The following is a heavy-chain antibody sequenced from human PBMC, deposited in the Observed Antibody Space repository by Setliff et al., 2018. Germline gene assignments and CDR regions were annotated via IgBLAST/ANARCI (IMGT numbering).Heavy chain of an antibody. Sequence: GGSLRLSCAASGFSFSSYIINWVRQAPGKGLEWVSSISRSSNYISYADSVKGRFTISKDNANHSLYLQMNSLRAEDTAVYYCARLALTGYDSSGYYYALDYYYYMDVWGKGTTVTVSS. CDR3: ARLALTGYDSSGYYYALDYYYYMDV. CDR2: ISRSSNYI. V-gene: IGHV3-21*01. D-gene: IGHD3-22*01. CDR1: GFSFSSYI. J-gene: IGHJ6*03.